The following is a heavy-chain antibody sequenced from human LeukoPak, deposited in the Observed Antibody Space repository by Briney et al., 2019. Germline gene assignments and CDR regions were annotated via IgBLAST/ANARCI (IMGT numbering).Heavy chain of an antibody. D-gene: IGHD3-22*01. J-gene: IGHJ3*02. CDR1: GFTFSSYS. CDR3: AKAFYVGYYYDSSDAFDI. Sequence: GGSLRLSCAASGFTFSSYSMNWVRQAPGKGLEWVSSISSSSSYIYYADSVKGRFTISRDNSKNTLYLQMNSLRAEDTAVYYCAKAFYVGYYYDSSDAFDIWGQGTMVTVSS. CDR2: ISSSSSYI. V-gene: IGHV3-21*01.